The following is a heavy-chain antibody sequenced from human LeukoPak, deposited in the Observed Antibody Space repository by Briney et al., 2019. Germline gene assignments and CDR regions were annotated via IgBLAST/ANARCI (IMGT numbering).Heavy chain of an antibody. Sequence: SQTLSLTCTVSGGSIGSGGYYWSWIRQHPGKGLEWIGYIYYSGSTYYNPSLKSRVTISVGTSKNQFSLKLSSVTDADTAVYYCARGDTADDFDYWGQGTLVTVSS. CDR2: IYYSGST. CDR1: GGSIGSGGYY. V-gene: IGHV4-31*03. J-gene: IGHJ4*02. CDR3: ARGDTADDFDY. D-gene: IGHD5-18*01.